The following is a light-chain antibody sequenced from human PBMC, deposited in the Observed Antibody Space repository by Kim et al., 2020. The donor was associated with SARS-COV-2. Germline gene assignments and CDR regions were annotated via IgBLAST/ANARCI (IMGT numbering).Light chain of an antibody. V-gene: IGKV3-15*01. J-gene: IGKJ1*01. CDR2: GAS. CDR1: QSIGTN. Sequence: SPGKRATLSCWASQSIGTNLAWYQQKAGHAPRLLIYGASARATGIPARFSGSGSGTEFTLTISSLQSDDSAVYYCHQYKNWPPWTFGQGTKVEIK. CDR3: HQYKNWPPWT.